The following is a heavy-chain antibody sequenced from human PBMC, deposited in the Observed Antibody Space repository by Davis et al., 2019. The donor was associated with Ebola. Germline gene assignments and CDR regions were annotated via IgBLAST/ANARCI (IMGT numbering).Heavy chain of an antibody. D-gene: IGHD6-19*01. CDR1: GYPFTDYY. CDR3: ARDLYNSGADY. CDR2: INTNSGGT. V-gene: IGHV1-2*06. Sequence: AASVKVFCKASGYPFTDYYIHWVRQAPGQGLEWMGRINTNSGGTNYAQKFQGRVTMNRDTSISTAYMEVSRLRSDDTAVYYCARDLYNSGADYWGQGTLVTVSS. J-gene: IGHJ4*02.